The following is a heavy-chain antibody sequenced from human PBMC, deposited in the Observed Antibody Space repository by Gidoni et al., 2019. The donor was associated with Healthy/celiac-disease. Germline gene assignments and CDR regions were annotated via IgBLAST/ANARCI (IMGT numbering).Heavy chain of an antibody. J-gene: IGHJ3*02. V-gene: IGHV5-51*01. CDR2: IYPGDSDT. CDR3: ARLYANDAFDI. Sequence: EAQLVQSGAEVTKPGACLNISCQGSGYSFTSYWIGGVRQMPGKGLEWMGVIYPGDSDTGYSPSFQGQVTISADKSISTAYLQWSSLKASDTAMYYCARLYANDAFDIWGHGTMVTVSS. D-gene: IGHD2-2*01. CDR1: GYSFTSYW.